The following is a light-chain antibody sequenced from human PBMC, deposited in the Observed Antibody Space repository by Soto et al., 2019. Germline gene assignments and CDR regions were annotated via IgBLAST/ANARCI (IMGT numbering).Light chain of an antibody. Sequence: QSALTQPPSASGSPGQSVAISCTGTSSGVGGYNYVSWYQQHPGKAPKLMIYEVNKRPSGVPDRFSGSKSGNTASLTVSGLQAEDEADYYCSSYAGGSNVFGTGTKSPS. CDR3: SSYAGGSNV. V-gene: IGLV2-8*01. J-gene: IGLJ1*01. CDR2: EVN. CDR1: SSGVGGYNY.